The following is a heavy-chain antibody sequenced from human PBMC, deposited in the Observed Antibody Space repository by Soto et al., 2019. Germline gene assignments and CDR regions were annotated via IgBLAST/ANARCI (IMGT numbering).Heavy chain of an antibody. CDR1: GFRLSDSA. J-gene: IGHJ3*02. V-gene: IGHV3-73*01. CDR2: IRSKANRYTT. Sequence: AGSLSLSCAASGFRLSDSAVHCVRQSSGRGLAWVGRIRSKANRYTTAYSASVKGRFAISRDDSNNTAHLQMNNLKTEDTARYFCILGSGGTDAFDIWGQGTVVTVS. CDR3: ILGSGGTDAFDI. D-gene: IGHD3-10*01.